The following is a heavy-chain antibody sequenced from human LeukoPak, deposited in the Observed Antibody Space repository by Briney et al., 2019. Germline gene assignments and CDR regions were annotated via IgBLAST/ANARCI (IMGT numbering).Heavy chain of an antibody. D-gene: IGHD6-13*01. CDR3: ARDPRIAAASYFDF. V-gene: IGHV4-39*07. J-gene: IGHJ4*02. CDR2: IYYSGST. CDR1: GGSINSSTYY. Sequence: SETLSLTCTVSGGSINSSTYYWGWIRQPPGKGLEWIGSIYYSGSTYYNPSLKSRVTISVDKSKNQFSLKLRSVTAADTAVYYCARDPRIAAASYFDFWGQGTLVTVSS.